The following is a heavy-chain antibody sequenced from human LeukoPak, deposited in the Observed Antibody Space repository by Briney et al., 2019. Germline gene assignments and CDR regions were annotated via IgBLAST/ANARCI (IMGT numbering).Heavy chain of an antibody. CDR2: INHSGST. Sequence: PSETLSLTCAVYGGSFSGYYWSWIRQPPGKGLEWIGEINHSGSTNYNPSLKSRVTISVDTSKNQFSLKLSSVTAADTAVYYCARSQDYGGKSYYFDYWGQGTLVTVSS. CDR3: ARSQDYGGKSYYFDY. D-gene: IGHD4-23*01. V-gene: IGHV4-34*01. CDR1: GGSFSGYY. J-gene: IGHJ4*02.